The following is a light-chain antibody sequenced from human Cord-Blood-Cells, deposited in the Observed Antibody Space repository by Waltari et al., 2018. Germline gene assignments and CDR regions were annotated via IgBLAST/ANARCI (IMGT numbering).Light chain of an antibody. CDR3: QQYNNWPPYT. Sequence: EIVMTQSPATLSVSPGERATLSCRASQSVSSNLAWYQQKPGQAPRLLIYGASTMATGMPARFSGSGSGTEFTLTSSNLQSEDFAVYYCQQYNNWPPYTFGQGTKREIK. CDR1: QSVSSN. J-gene: IGKJ2*01. V-gene: IGKV3-15*01. CDR2: GAS.